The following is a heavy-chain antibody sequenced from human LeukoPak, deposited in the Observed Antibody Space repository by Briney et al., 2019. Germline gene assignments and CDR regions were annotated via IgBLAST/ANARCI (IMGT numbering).Heavy chain of an antibody. V-gene: IGHV3-33*06. CDR2: IWYDGSNK. Sequence: GRSLRLSCAASGFTFSSYGMHWVRQAPGKGLEWVAGIWYDGSNKYYADSVKGRFTISRDNSKNTLYLQMNSLRAEDTAVYYCAKDTVLMVYAIFYYYYMDVWGKGTTVTLSS. CDR3: AKDTVLMVYAIFYYYYMDV. J-gene: IGHJ6*03. D-gene: IGHD2-8*01. CDR1: GFTFSSYG.